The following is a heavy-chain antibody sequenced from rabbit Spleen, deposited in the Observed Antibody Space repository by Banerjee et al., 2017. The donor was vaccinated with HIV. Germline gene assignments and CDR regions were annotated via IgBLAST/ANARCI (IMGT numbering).Heavy chain of an antibody. V-gene: IGHV1S40*01. CDR1: GIDFSSSYY. CDR3: ARDSGSSFSSYGMDL. J-gene: IGHJ6*01. D-gene: IGHD8-1*01. Sequence: QSLEESGGDLVKPGASLTLTCTASGIDFSSSYYMCWVRQAPGKGLEWIGCIYTGSGSTYYASWAKGRFTISKTSSTTVTLQMTSLTAADTATYFCARDSGSSFSSYGMDLWGPGTLVTVS. CDR2: IYTGSGST.